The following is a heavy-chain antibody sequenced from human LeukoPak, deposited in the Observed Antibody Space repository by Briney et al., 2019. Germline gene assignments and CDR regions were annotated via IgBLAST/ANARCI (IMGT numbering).Heavy chain of an antibody. Sequence: PGGSLRLSCAASGFTFSSYAMSWVRQAPGKGLEWVSAISGSGGSTYYADSVKGRFTISRDNSKNTLYLQMNSLRAEDTAVYYCAKGPHYYDSSGPLDYWGQGTLVTASS. CDR1: GFTFSSYA. D-gene: IGHD3-22*01. V-gene: IGHV3-23*01. CDR3: AKGPHYYDSSGPLDY. CDR2: ISGSGGST. J-gene: IGHJ4*02.